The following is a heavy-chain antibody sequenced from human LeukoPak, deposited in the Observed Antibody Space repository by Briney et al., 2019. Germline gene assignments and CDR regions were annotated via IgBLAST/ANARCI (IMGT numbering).Heavy chain of an antibody. J-gene: IGHJ4*02. CDR1: GYTFTGYY. CDR2: INPNSGGT. D-gene: IGHD1-26*01. Sequence: ASLKVSCKASGYTFTGYYMHWVRQAPGQGLGWMGWINPNSGGTNYAQKFQGRVTMTRDTSISTAYMELSRLRSDDTAVYYCARDGGSYRSDPENFDYWGQGTLVTVSS. CDR3: ARDGGSYRSDPENFDY. V-gene: IGHV1-2*02.